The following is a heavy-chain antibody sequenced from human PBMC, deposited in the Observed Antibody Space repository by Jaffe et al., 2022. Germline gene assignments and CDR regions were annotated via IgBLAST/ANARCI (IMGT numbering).Heavy chain of an antibody. CDR1: GGSISSSSYY. CDR3: ASRLGSLTTVTTNPIDY. V-gene: IGHV4-39*01. CDR2: IYYSGST. Sequence: QLQLQESGPGLVKPSETLSLTCTVSGGSISSSSYYWGWIRQPPGKGLEWIGSIYYSGSTYYNPSLKSRVTISVDTSKNQFSLKLSSVTAADTAVYYCASRLGSLTTVTTNPIDYWGQGTLVTVSS. D-gene: IGHD4-17*01. J-gene: IGHJ4*02.